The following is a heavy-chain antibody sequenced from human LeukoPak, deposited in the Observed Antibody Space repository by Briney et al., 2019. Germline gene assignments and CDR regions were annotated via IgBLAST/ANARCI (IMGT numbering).Heavy chain of an antibody. Sequence: HRASVKVSCKASGYTFTSYYMHWVRQAPGQGLEWMGIINPSGGSTSYAQKFQGRVTMTRDTSTSTVYMELSSLRSEDTAVYYCARERGSGSYFKVNDAFDIWGQGTMVTVSS. J-gene: IGHJ3*02. CDR2: INPSGGST. D-gene: IGHD1-26*01. CDR3: ARERGSGSYFKVNDAFDI. V-gene: IGHV1-46*01. CDR1: GYTFTSYY.